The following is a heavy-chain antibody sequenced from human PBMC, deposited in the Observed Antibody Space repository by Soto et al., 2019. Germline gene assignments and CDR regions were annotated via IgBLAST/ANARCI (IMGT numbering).Heavy chain of an antibody. D-gene: IGHD6-19*01. CDR3: ARDPGYSSGWPPDAFDI. CDR2: ISAYNGNT. Sequence: GASVKVSFKASGYTFTSYGISWVRQAPGQGLEWMGWISAYNGNTNYAQKLQGRVTMTTDTSTSTAYMELRSLRSDDTAVYYCARDPGYSSGWPPDAFDIWGQGTMVTVSS. CDR1: GYTFTSYG. V-gene: IGHV1-18*01. J-gene: IGHJ3*02.